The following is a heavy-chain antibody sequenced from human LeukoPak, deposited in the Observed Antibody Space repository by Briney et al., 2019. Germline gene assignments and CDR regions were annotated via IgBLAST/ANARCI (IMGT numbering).Heavy chain of an antibody. Sequence: ASVKVSCKASGYTFTGYYMHWVRQAPGQGLEWMGWINPNSGSTNYAQKFQGRVTMTRDTSISTAYMELSRLRSDDTAVYYCARVLPAAQPFPRNYYYYYMDVWGKGTTVTVSS. V-gene: IGHV1-2*02. CDR2: INPNSGST. D-gene: IGHD6-6*01. CDR3: ARVLPAAQPFPRNYYYYYMDV. CDR1: GYTFTGYY. J-gene: IGHJ6*03.